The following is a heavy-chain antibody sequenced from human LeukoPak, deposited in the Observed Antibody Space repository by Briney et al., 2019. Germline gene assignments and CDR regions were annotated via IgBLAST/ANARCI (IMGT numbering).Heavy chain of an antibody. J-gene: IGHJ4*02. V-gene: IGHV4-31*02. Sequence: LRLSCAASGFTFSSYAMSWIRQHPGKGLEWIGYIYYSGSTYYNPSLKSRVTISVDTSKNQFSLKLSSVTAADTAVYYCARGVLGTQIDYWGQGTLVTVSS. CDR1: GFTFSSYA. CDR2: IYYSGST. CDR3: ARGVLGTQIDY. D-gene: IGHD1-14*01.